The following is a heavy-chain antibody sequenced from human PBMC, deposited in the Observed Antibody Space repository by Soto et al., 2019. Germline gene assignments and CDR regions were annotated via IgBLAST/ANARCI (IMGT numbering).Heavy chain of an antibody. Sequence: SGGSLRLSCAASGFTFSSYAMHWVRQAPGKGLEWVAVISYDGSNKYYADSVKGRFTISRDNSKNTLYLQMNSLRAEDTAVYYCAREEGIAAAGTSVGWVHYYYYGMDVWGQGTTVTVSS. J-gene: IGHJ6*02. D-gene: IGHD6-13*01. CDR3: AREEGIAAAGTSVGWVHYYYYGMDV. CDR1: GFTFSSYA. V-gene: IGHV3-30-3*01. CDR2: ISYDGSNK.